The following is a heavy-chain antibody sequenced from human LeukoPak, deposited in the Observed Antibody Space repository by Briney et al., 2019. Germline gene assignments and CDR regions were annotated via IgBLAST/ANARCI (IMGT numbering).Heavy chain of an antibody. J-gene: IGHJ4*02. CDR1: GGSMSPYH. D-gene: IGHD6-19*01. V-gene: IGHV4-59*08. CDR3: ARAVSGRFDY. Sequence: SETLSLTCTVSGGSMSPYHWGWIRQPPGKGLEWTGYIYYSGSTNYNSSLKSRVTISVDTSKNRFSLKLSSVTAADTAIYYCARAVSGRFDYWGQGTLVTVSS. CDR2: IYYSGST.